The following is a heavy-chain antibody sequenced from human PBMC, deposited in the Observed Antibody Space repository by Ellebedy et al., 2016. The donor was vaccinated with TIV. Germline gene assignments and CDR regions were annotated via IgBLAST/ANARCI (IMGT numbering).Heavy chain of an antibody. CDR2: IYSGGTT. V-gene: IGHV3-66*01. J-gene: IGHJ4*02. CDR1: GFTVSSNY. D-gene: IGHD4-23*01. CDR3: ARGLRVGYGGNSELGY. Sequence: GESLKISCAASGFTVSSNYMSWVRQAPGKGLEWVSVIYSGGTTYYADSVKGRFTIYRDNSKNTLYLQMNSLRAEDTAVYYCARGLRVGYGGNSELGYWGQGTLVTVSS.